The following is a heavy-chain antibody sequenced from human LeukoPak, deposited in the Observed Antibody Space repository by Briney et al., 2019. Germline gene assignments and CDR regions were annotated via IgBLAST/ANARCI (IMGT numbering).Heavy chain of an antibody. V-gene: IGHV3-48*01. CDR1: GFTFSSYS. J-gene: IGHJ6*04. Sequence: GGSLRLSCAASGFTFSSYSMNWVRQAPGKGLEWVSYISSSSSTIYYADSVKGRFTISRDNAKNSLYLQMTSLRAEDTAVYYCAELGITMIGGVWGKGTTVTISS. CDR2: ISSSSSTI. CDR3: AELGITMIGGV. D-gene: IGHD3-10*02.